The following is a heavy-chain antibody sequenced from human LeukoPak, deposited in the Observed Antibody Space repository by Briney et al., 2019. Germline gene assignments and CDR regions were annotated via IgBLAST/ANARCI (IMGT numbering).Heavy chain of an antibody. J-gene: IGHJ3*02. CDR1: GFSFWSFG. Sequence: GGSLRLSCAASGFSFWSFGMHWVRQAPGKGLEWVAAILYDGSRQYYADSVKGRFTISRDNSKNTVFLEMKSLRPEDTAVYYCAKDQGGGWADAFDIWGQGTLVTVSS. CDR3: AKDQGGGWADAFDI. CDR2: ILYDGSRQ. D-gene: IGHD1-26*01. V-gene: IGHV3-30*18.